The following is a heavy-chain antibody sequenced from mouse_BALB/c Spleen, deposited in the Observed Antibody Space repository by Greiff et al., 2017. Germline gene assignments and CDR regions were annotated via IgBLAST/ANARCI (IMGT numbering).Heavy chain of an antibody. J-gene: IGHJ1*01. CDR1: GFTFTDYY. CDR2: IRNKANGYTT. Sequence: EVKLVESGGGLVQPGGSLRLSCATSGFTFTDYYMSWVRQPPGKALEWLGFIRNKANGYTTEYSASVKGRFTISRDNSQSILYLQMNTLRAEDSATYYCARELGRYFEVWGAGTTVTVSS. D-gene: IGHD4-1*01. V-gene: IGHV7-3*02. CDR3: ARELGRYFEV.